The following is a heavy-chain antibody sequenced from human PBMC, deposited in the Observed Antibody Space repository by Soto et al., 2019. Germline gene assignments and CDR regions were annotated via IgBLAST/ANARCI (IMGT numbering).Heavy chain of an antibody. Sequence: GGSLRLSCAASGFTFSDYYMSWIRQAPGKGLEWVSYISSSGSTIYYADSVKGRFTISRDNAKNSLYLQMNSLRAEDTAVYYCAREGVTMVRGVIITRGYDYWGQGTLVTVSS. D-gene: IGHD3-10*01. CDR3: AREGVTMVRGVIITRGYDY. V-gene: IGHV3-11*01. CDR2: ISSSGSTI. CDR1: GFTFSDYY. J-gene: IGHJ4*02.